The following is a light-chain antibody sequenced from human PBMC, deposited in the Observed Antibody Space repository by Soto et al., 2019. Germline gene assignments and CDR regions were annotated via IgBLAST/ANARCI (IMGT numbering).Light chain of an antibody. CDR2: SAS. CDR3: QQSYNTTQT. Sequence: DIQMTQSPSSLSASVGDRVTLTCRASQSSRSYVNGDQQKPGKAPKLLIVSASSLQRLGPSMFSGSGSVTDYTLTSSSLQPEDFATYSCQQSYNTTQTFGQGTKVEIK. V-gene: IGKV1-39*01. CDR1: QSSRSY. J-gene: IGKJ4*01.